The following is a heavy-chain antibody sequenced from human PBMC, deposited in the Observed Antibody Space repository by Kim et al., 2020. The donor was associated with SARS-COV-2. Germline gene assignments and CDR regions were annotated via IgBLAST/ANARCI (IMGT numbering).Heavy chain of an antibody. J-gene: IGHJ6*02. D-gene: IGHD6-19*01. V-gene: IGHV4-59*13. CDR3: ARVAVGPHSGGWYLGNPTYYGMDV. Sequence: SETLSLTCTVSGGSISSYYWSWIRQPPGKGLEWIGYIYYSGSTNYNPSLKSRVTISVDTSKNQFSLKLSSVTAADTAVYYCARVAVGPHSGGWYLGNPTYYGMDVWGQGTTVSVS. CDR1: GGSISSYY. CDR2: IYYSGST.